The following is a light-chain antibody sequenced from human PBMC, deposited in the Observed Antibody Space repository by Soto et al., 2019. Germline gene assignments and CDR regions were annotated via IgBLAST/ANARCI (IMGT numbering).Light chain of an antibody. J-gene: IGKJ5*01. V-gene: IGKV1-5*01. Sequence: DVQMTQSPSTVSASLGDRVTITCRASQNVDDSLAWYQQRPGKAPKLLIYDASILQSGVPSRFSGSGFWTEFTLTINGLQPDDFAVYFCQHVHTKPITFGQGTRLDIK. CDR3: QHVHTKPIT. CDR1: QNVDDS. CDR2: DAS.